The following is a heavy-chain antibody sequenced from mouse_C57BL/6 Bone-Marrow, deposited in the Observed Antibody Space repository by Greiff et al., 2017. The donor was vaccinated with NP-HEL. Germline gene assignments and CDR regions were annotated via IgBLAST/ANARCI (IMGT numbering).Heavy chain of an antibody. D-gene: IGHD2-3*01. CDR3: ARSRWLLRYAMDY. J-gene: IGHJ4*01. Sequence: VQLQQSGAELVKPGASVKISCKASGYAFSSYWMNWVKPRPGKGLAWIGQIYPGDGDPNYNGKFKGKATLTADKSSSTAYMQLSSLTSEDSAVYFCARSRWLLRYAMDYWGQGTSVTVSS. CDR2: IYPGDGDP. CDR1: GYAFSSYW. V-gene: IGHV1-80*01.